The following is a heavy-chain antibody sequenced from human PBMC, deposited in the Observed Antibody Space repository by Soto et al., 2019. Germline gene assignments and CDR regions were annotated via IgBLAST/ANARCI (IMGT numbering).Heavy chain of an antibody. Sequence: SETLSLTCTVSGGSISSSSYYWGWIRQPPGKGLEWIGSIYYSGSTYYNPSLKSRVTISVDTSKNQFSLKLSSVTAADTAVYYCARQILAVAGSNWFDPWGQGTLVTVSS. V-gene: IGHV4-39*01. J-gene: IGHJ5*02. CDR3: ARQILAVAGSNWFDP. D-gene: IGHD6-19*01. CDR2: IYYSGST. CDR1: GGSISSSSYY.